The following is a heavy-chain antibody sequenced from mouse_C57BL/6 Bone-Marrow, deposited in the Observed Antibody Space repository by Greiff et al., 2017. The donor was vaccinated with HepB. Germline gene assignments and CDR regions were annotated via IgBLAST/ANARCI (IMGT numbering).Heavy chain of an antibody. V-gene: IGHV1-50*01. CDR1: GYTFTSYW. J-gene: IGHJ3*01. CDR2: IDPSDSYT. Sequence: QVQLQQPGAELVKPGASVKLSCKASGYTFTSYWMQWVKQRPGQGLEWIGEIDPSDSYTNYNQKFKGKATLTVDTSSSTAYMQLSSLTSEDSAVYYCARSTTVVSYGGQGTLVTVSA. D-gene: IGHD1-1*01. CDR3: ARSTTVVSY.